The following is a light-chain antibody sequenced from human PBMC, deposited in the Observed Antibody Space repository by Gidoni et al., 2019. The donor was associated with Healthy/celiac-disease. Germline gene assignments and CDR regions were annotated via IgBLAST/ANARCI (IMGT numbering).Light chain of an antibody. Sequence: DIQMTQSPSSLSASVGDRVTITCRASQSISSYLNWYQQKPGKAPKLLIYAASSLQSGVPSRFGGSGSGTDFTLTISSLQPEDFATYYCQQSYSTPLFTFXPXTKVDIK. V-gene: IGKV1-39*01. J-gene: IGKJ3*01. CDR3: QQSYSTPLFT. CDR1: QSISSY. CDR2: AAS.